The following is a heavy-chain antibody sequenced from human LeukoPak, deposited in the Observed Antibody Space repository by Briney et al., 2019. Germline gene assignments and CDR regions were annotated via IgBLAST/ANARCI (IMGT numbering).Heavy chain of an antibody. V-gene: IGHV3-43*01. CDR2: ISWDGGST. J-gene: IGHJ3*02. CDR3: AKGGGGDWEEPSDAFDI. CDR1: GFTFDDYT. D-gene: IGHD2-21*02. Sequence: GGSLRLSCAASGFTFDDYTMHWVRQAPGKGLEWVSLISWDGGSTYYADSVKGRFTISIDNSKNSLYLQMNSLRTEDTALYYCAKGGGGDWEEPSDAFDIWGQGTMVTVSS.